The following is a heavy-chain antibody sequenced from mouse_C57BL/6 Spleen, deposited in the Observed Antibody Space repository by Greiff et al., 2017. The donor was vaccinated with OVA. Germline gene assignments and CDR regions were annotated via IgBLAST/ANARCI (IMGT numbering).Heavy chain of an antibody. Sequence: VQVVESGAELARPGASVKLSCKASGYTFTSYGISWVKQRTGQGLEWIGEIYPRSGNTYYNEKFKGKATLTADKSSSTAYMELRSLTSEDSAVYFCARGGGSSLDVWGTGTTVTVSS. V-gene: IGHV1-81*01. J-gene: IGHJ1*03. CDR3: ARGGGSSLDV. CDR2: IYPRSGNT. CDR1: GYTFTSYG.